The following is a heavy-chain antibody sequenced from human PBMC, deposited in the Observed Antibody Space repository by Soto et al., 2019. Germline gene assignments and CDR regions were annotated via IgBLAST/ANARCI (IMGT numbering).Heavy chain of an antibody. Sequence: QVQLVQSGAEVKNPGASVKVSCKASGYTFTSYGISWVRQAPGQGLEWMGWISAYNGNTNYAQKLQGRVTMTTDTSTSTAYMELRSLRSDDTAVYYCARAKRSHYPEYYFDYWGQGTLVTVSS. J-gene: IGHJ4*02. CDR2: ISAYNGNT. CDR1: GYTFTSYG. D-gene: IGHD1-26*01. V-gene: IGHV1-18*01. CDR3: ARAKRSHYPEYYFDY.